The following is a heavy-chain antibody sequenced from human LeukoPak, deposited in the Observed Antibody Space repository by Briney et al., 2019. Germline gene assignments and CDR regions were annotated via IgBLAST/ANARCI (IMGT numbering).Heavy chain of an antibody. CDR1: GFTFSSYG. CDR3: AKVPTTVTFYYYYYGMDV. V-gene: IGHV3-30*02. Sequence: PGGSLRLSCAASGFTFSSYGMHWVRQAPGKGLEWVAFIRYDGSNKYYADSVKGRFTISRDNSKNTLYLQMNSLRAEDTAMYYCAKVPTTVTFYYYYYGMDVWGQGTTVTVSS. CDR2: IRYDGSNK. J-gene: IGHJ6*02. D-gene: IGHD4-17*01.